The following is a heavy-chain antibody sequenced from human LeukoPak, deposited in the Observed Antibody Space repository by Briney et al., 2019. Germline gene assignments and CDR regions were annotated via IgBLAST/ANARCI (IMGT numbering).Heavy chain of an antibody. CDR3: ARAAYYRFDY. V-gene: IGHV3-74*01. CDR1: GFTFSSYW. Sequence: GGSLRLSCAASGFTFSSYWVHWVRQAPGKGLEWVARINSDGSTINHADSVRGRFTISRDNAEDTLYLQMSSLRAEDTAIYFCARAAYYRFDYWGQGTLVTVSS. J-gene: IGHJ4*02. D-gene: IGHD1-26*01. CDR2: INSDGSTI.